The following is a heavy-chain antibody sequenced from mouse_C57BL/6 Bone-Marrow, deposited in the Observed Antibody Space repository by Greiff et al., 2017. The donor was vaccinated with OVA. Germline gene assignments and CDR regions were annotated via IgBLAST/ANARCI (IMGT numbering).Heavy chain of an antibody. Sequence: QVQLQQSGAELVRPGASVTLSCKASGYTFTDYEMHWVKQTPVHGLEWIGAIDPETGGTASNQQFKGKGILTADKSSSTAYMELRSLTSEDSAVYYCTRGYSNYYAMDYWGQGTSVTVSS. D-gene: IGHD2-5*01. CDR3: TRGYSNYYAMDY. V-gene: IGHV1-15*01. CDR1: GYTFTDYE. CDR2: IDPETGGT. J-gene: IGHJ4*01.